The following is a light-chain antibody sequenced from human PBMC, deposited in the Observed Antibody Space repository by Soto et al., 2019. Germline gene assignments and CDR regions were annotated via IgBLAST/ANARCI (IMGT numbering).Light chain of an antibody. Sequence: QSVLTQPASVSGSPVQSITISCTGTSSDVGSYHLVSWYQQHPGKAPKLMIYEVSKRPSGVSNRFSGSKSGNTASLTLSGLQAEDEADYYCCSYAGSSTVVFGGCTKVTVL. CDR2: EVS. CDR3: CSYAGSSTVV. CDR1: SSDVGSYHL. V-gene: IGLV2-23*02. J-gene: IGLJ2*01.